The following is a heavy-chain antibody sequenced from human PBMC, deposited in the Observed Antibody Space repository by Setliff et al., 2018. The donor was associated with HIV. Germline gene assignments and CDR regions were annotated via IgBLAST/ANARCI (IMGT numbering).Heavy chain of an antibody. CDR3: ARESSGSSWFYFDV. CDR1: GGSFSYYY. CDR2: INHRGST. D-gene: IGHD6-13*01. V-gene: IGHV4-34*01. J-gene: IGHJ4*02. Sequence: SETLSLTCAVYGGSFSYYYWNWIRQSPGKGLEWIGEINHRGSTNYNPSLKGHITVSVNTSKNQLPLKLGSVTAADTAVYYSARESSGSSWFYFDVWGQGTLVTVSS.